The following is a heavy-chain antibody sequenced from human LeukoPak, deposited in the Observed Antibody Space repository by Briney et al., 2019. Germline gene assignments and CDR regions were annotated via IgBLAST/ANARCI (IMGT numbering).Heavy chain of an antibody. Sequence: GGSLRLSCAASGFAFSSYEMNWVRQAPGKGLEWVSYISSSGSTIYYADSVKGRFTISRDNAKNSLYLQMNSLRAEDTAVYYCAREDRVDSSGYYSIDAFDIWGQGTMVTVSS. CDR2: ISSSGSTI. CDR1: GFAFSSYE. D-gene: IGHD3-22*01. CDR3: AREDRVDSSGYYSIDAFDI. J-gene: IGHJ3*02. V-gene: IGHV3-48*03.